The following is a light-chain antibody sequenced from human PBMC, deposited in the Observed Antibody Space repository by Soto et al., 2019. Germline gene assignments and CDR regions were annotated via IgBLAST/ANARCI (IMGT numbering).Light chain of an antibody. Sequence: QSALTQPASVSGSPGQSITISCTGTSSDIGSYNRVSWYQQPPGTAPKLMIYEVSNRPSGVSNRFSGSKSGNTASLTISGLQAEAEAHYFCNSYTKSSNYVFGNGTKVTV. J-gene: IGLJ1*01. CDR3: NSYTKSSNYV. CDR1: SSDIGSYNR. CDR2: EVS. V-gene: IGLV2-14*01.